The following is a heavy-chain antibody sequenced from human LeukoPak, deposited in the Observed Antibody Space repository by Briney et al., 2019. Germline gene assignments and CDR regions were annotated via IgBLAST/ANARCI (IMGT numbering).Heavy chain of an antibody. V-gene: IGHV4-4*02. J-gene: IGHJ4*02. CDR1: GGSISSSNW. D-gene: IGHD3-22*01. Sequence: SGTLSLTCAVSGGSISSSNWWSWVRQPPGKGLEWIGEIYHSGSTNYNPSLKSRVTISVDKSKNQFSLKLNSVTAADTAVYYCARGISYYDSSGAFDYWGQGTLVTVSS. CDR3: ARGISYYDSSGAFDY. CDR2: IYHSGST.